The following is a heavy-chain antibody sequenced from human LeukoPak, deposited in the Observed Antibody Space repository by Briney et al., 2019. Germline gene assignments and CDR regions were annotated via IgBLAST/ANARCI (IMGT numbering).Heavy chain of an antibody. CDR3: AKDGLSSGWY. CDR1: GFTFDDYG. J-gene: IGHJ4*02. V-gene: IGHV3-23*01. Sequence: GGSLRLSCAAAGFTFDDYGMSWVRQAPGKGLEWVSAISGSGGSTYYADSVKGRFTISRDNSKNTLYLQMNSLRAEDTAVYYCAKDGLSSGWYWGQGTLVTVSS. D-gene: IGHD6-19*01. CDR2: ISGSGGST.